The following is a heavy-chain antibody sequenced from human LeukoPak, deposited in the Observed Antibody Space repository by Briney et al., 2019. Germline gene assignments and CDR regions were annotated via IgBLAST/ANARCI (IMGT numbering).Heavy chain of an antibody. J-gene: IGHJ4*02. V-gene: IGHV3-66*01. CDR1: GFTVSSNY. D-gene: IGHD3-10*01. Sequence: GGSLRLSCAASGFTVSSNYMSWVRQAPGKGLEWVSVIYSGGSTYYADSVKGRFTISRDNSKNTLYLQMNSLRAEDTAVYYCARDSPSLLWFGEWGQGTLVTVSS. CDR3: ARDSPSLLWFGE. CDR2: IYSGGST.